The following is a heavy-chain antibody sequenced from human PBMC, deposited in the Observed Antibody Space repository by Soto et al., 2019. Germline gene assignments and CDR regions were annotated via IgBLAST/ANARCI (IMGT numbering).Heavy chain of an antibody. CDR1: GGSISSYY. CDR3: ARVNWNYGMDV. Sequence: SETLSLTCTVSGGSISSYYWSWIRQPPGKGLEWIGYIYYSGSTNYNPSLKSRVTISVDTSKNQFSLKLSSVTAADTAVYYCARVNWNYGMDVWGQGTTVTVSS. J-gene: IGHJ6*02. D-gene: IGHD1-20*01. V-gene: IGHV4-59*01. CDR2: IYYSGST.